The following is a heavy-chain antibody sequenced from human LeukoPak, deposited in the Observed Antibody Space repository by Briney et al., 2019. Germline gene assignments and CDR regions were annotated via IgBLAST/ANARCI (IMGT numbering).Heavy chain of an antibody. V-gene: IGHV4-39*07. Sequence: PSETLSLTCTVSGGSISSSSYYWGRIRQPPGKGMEWIGSIYYSGSTYYNPSLKSRLPISVDTSKHQFSLKLSSVTAADTAVYYCARGGTTFPDGFYYMDVWGKGTTVTVSS. CDR1: GGSISSSSYY. J-gene: IGHJ6*03. CDR3: ARGGTTFPDGFYYMDV. CDR2: IYYSGST. D-gene: IGHD1-7*01.